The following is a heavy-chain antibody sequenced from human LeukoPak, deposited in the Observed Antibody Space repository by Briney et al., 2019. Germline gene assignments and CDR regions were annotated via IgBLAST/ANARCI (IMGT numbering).Heavy chain of an antibody. V-gene: IGHV4-59*08. J-gene: IGHJ4*02. CDR1: GGSISSYY. Sequence: SETLSLTCTVSGGSISSYYWSWIRQPRGKGLEWIVYIYYSGSTNYNPSLKSRVTISVDTSKNQFSLKLSSVTAADTAVYYCARHMGLGYSYGYPYFDYWGQGTLVTVSS. CDR2: IYYSGST. D-gene: IGHD5-18*01. CDR3: ARHMGLGYSYGYPYFDY.